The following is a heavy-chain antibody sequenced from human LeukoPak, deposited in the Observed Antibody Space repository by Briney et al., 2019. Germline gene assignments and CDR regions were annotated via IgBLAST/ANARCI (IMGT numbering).Heavy chain of an antibody. V-gene: IGHV1-46*01. J-gene: IGHJ4*02. CDR3: ARGEDYGGNSEDLDY. Sequence: ASVKVSCKASGGTFSSYAISWVRQAPGQGLEWMGIINPSGGSTSYAQKFQGRVTMTRDTSTSTVYMELSSLRSEDTAVYYCARGEDYGGNSEDLDYWGQGTLVTVSS. CDR1: GGTFSSYA. CDR2: INPSGGST. D-gene: IGHD4-23*01.